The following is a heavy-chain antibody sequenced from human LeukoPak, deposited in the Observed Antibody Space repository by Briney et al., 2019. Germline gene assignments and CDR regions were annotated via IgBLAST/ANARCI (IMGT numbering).Heavy chain of an antibody. D-gene: IGHD6-13*01. CDR2: IFESGSI. J-gene: IGHJ6*03. Sequence: SETLSLTCTVSGASISSSTYYWGWIRQPPGKGLEWIGSIFESGSINYNPSLKSRVTISVDMSKNQFSLRLSSVTAADTAVYYCARESTAAAAGRNYYYYYYMDVWGKGTTVTVSS. CDR3: ARESTAAAAGRNYYYYYYMDV. V-gene: IGHV4-39*07. CDR1: GASISSSTYY.